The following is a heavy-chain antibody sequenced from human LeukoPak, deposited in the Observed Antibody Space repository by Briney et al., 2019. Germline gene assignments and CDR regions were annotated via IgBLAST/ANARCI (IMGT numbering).Heavy chain of an antibody. Sequence: GGSLRLSCAASGFTFSNAWMSWVRQAPGEGLEWVGRIKSKTDGGTTDYAAPVKGRFTISRDDSKNTLYLQMNSLKTEDTAVYYCTTGPYDYVWGSYRAFDYWGQGTLVTVSS. CDR3: TTGPYDYVWGSYRAFDY. V-gene: IGHV3-15*01. CDR2: IKSKTDGGTT. CDR1: GFTFSNAW. J-gene: IGHJ4*02. D-gene: IGHD3-16*02.